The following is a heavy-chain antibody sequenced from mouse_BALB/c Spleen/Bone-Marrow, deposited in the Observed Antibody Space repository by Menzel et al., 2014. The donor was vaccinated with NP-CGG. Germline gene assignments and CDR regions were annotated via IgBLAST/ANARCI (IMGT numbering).Heavy chain of an antibody. CDR3: ARGDGKYGYAMDY. V-gene: IGHV1-63*02. D-gene: IGHD2-1*01. CDR2: IYPGGGFP. CDR1: GYSFTNYW. Sequence: QVQLQQSGAELVRPGTSVKMSCKAAGYSFTNYWIGWVKQRPGYGLEWIGDIYPGGGFPNYNEKFKGKATLTADTSSSRAYTQLSSLTSEDSAIYRCARGDGKYGYAMDYWGQGTSGTVSS. J-gene: IGHJ4*01.